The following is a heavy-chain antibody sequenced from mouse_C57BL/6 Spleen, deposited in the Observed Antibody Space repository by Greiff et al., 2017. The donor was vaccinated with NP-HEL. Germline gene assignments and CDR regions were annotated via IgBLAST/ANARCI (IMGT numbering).Heavy chain of an antibody. D-gene: IGHD2-4*01. CDR3: AREAYDYPFAY. V-gene: IGHV1-76*01. J-gene: IGHJ3*01. CDR2: IYPGSGNT. Sequence: VQLQQSGAELVRPGASVKLSCKASGYTFTDYYINWVKQRPGQGLEWIARIYPGSGNTYYNEKFKGKATLTAEKSSSTAYMQLSSLTSEDSAVYFCAREAYDYPFAYWGQGTLVTVSA. CDR1: GYTFTDYY.